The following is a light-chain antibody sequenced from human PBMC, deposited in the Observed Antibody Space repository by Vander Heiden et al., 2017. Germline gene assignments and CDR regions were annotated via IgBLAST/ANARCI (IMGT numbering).Light chain of an antibody. Sequence: DIVLTQSPPPLSVSPWGLSTLSCRASQSVSSNLGWYQQQPGQAPRRLTYGASTRATGIPARFSGSGSGTEFTLTISSWQSEDFAVYYCQQYNNWPSYTFGQWTKQEIK. J-gene: IGKJ2*01. CDR1: QSVSSN. V-gene: IGKV3-15*01. CDR3: QQYNNWPSYT. CDR2: GAS.